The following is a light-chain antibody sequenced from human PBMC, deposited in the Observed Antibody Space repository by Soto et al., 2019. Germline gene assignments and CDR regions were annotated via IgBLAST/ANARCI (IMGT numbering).Light chain of an antibody. CDR1: ETVATN. V-gene: IGKV3-15*01. CDR3: QQYDNCPRT. Sequence: EVLMTQTQYTLPVPPGEEATPPCWASETVATNLAWYQQKPGQAPRLLIYGTSTRATGIPARFSGSGSGTEFTLTISSLQSEDFAFYYCQQYDNCPRTFGQVSIVDVK. CDR2: GTS. J-gene: IGKJ1*01.